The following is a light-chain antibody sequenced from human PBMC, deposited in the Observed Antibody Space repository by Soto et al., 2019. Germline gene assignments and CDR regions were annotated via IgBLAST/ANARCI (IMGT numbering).Light chain of an antibody. Sequence: EIVLTQSPGTLSLSPGEGATLSCRASRSVSSYLAWYQQKSGQAPRLLIYKASTLGSGVPSRFSGSGSGTEFTLTISSLQPDDFATYYCQHYNSYSEAFGQGTKVDIK. J-gene: IGKJ1*01. CDR3: QHYNSYSEA. V-gene: IGKV3-15*01. CDR2: KAS. CDR1: RSVSSY.